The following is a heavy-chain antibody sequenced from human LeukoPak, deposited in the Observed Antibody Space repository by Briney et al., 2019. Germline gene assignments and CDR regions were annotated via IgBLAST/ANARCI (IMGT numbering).Heavy chain of an antibody. V-gene: IGHV4-38-2*02. D-gene: IGHD1-26*01. CDR1: GYSISSGYY. J-gene: IGHJ4*02. CDR2: IYHSGST. Sequence: SETLSLTCTVSGYSISSGYYWGWIRQPPGKGLEWIGSIYHSGSTYYNPSLKSRVTIPVDTSKNQFSLKLSSVTAADTAVYYCAREKDSGSYLDYWGQGTLVTVSS. CDR3: AREKDSGSYLDY.